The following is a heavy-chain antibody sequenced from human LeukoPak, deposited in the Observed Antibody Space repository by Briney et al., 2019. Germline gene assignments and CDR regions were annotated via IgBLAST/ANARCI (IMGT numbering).Heavy chain of an antibody. CDR1: GFTFSSYA. J-gene: IGHJ4*02. Sequence: PGGSLRLSCAASGFTFSSYAMYWVRQAPGKGLEWVSSITNSGGSTYYVDSVKGRFTISRDNSKNVLYLQMSSLRAEDTAVYYCAPYRLSIIDSWGQGTLVTVSS. CDR3: APYRLSIIDS. V-gene: IGHV3-23*01. CDR2: ITNSGGST. D-gene: IGHD5-12*01.